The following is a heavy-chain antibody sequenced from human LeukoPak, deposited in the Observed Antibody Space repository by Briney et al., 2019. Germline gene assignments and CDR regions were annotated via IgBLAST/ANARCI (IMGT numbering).Heavy chain of an antibody. V-gene: IGHV4-34*01. J-gene: IGHJ4*02. D-gene: IGHD6-13*01. CDR2: INHSGST. CDR3: ARDSSSWYRGEYYFDY. Sequence: PSETLSLTCTVSGGSISSYYWSWIRQPPGKGLEWIGEINHSGSTNYNPSLKSRVTISVDTSKNQFSLKLSSVTAADTAVYYCARDSSSWYRGEYYFDYWGQGTLVTVSS. CDR1: GGSISSYY.